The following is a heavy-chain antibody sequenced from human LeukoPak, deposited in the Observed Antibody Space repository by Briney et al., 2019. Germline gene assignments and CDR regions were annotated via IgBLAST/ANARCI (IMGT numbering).Heavy chain of an antibody. CDR1: GYTLTGYH. Sequence: GASVKVSCKASGYTLTGYHMHWVRQAPGQGLEWMGWINPRSGSTNYAQNFQGRVTMTRDTSINTAYMELSGLRSDDTAVYYCARGVAAYTYYSDSSCYDWGQGTLLTVSS. CDR3: ARGVAAYTYYSDSSCYD. D-gene: IGHD3-22*01. J-gene: IGHJ4*02. CDR2: INPRSGST. V-gene: IGHV1-2*02.